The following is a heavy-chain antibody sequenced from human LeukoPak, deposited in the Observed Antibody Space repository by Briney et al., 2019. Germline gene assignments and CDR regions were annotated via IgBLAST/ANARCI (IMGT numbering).Heavy chain of an antibody. CDR2: IRYDESDK. J-gene: IGHJ6*03. CDR3: AKNYNYYYMDV. CDR1: GFTFSSYG. Sequence: PGRSLRLSCAASGFTFSSYGMHWVRQAPGKGLEWVAFIRYDESDKYYADSVKGRFTISRDNSKNTLYLQMNSLRAEDTAVYYCAKNYNYYYMDVWGRGTTVTVSS. V-gene: IGHV3-30*02.